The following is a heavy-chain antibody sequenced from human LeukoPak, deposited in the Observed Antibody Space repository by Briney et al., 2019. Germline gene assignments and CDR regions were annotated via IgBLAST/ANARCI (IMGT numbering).Heavy chain of an antibody. V-gene: IGHV3-21*01. CDR3: AREGGEAIDAFDI. J-gene: IGHJ3*02. D-gene: IGHD2-2*01. Sequence: GGSLRLSCAASGFTFSSDSMNWVRQAPGKGLEWVSSISSSSSYIYYADSVKGRFTISRDNAKNSLYLQMNSLRAEDTAVYYCAREGGEAIDAFDIWGQGTMVTVSS. CDR2: ISSSSSYI. CDR1: GFTFSSDS.